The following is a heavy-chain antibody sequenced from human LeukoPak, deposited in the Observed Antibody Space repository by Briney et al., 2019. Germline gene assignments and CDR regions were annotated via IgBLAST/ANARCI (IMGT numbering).Heavy chain of an antibody. CDR3: ARVAVAQGAPDY. CDR2: IIPIFGTA. CDR1: GGTFSSYA. V-gene: IGHV1-69*05. Sequence: SVKVSFKASGGTFSSYAISWVRQAPGQGLEWMGRIIPIFGTANYAQKFQGRVTITTDESTSTAYMELSSLRSEDTAVYYCARVAVAQGAPDYWGQGTLVTVSS. D-gene: IGHD6-19*01. J-gene: IGHJ4*02.